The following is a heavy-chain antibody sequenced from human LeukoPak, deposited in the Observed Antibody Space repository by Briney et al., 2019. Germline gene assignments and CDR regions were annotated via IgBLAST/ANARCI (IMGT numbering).Heavy chain of an antibody. CDR2: ISYDGSNK. CDR1: GFTFGSYA. CDR3: ARDQVAVAGSFDY. V-gene: IGHV3-30*01. J-gene: IGHJ4*02. Sequence: GGSLRLSCAASGFTFGSYAMHWVRQAPGKGLEWVAVISYDGSNKYYADSVKGRFTISRDNSKNTLYLQMNSLRAEDTAVYYCARDQVAVAGSFDYWGQGTLVTVSS. D-gene: IGHD6-19*01.